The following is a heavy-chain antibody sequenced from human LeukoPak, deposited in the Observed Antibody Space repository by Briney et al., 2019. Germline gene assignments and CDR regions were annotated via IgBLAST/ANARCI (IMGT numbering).Heavy chain of an antibody. CDR2: ISGSGGST. CDR1: GFPFSNYA. V-gene: IGHV3-23*01. CDR3: AKGSYYDNSGYSPY. J-gene: IGHJ4*02. Sequence: GGSLRLSCAASGFPFSNYAMNWVRQAPGKGLEWVSTISGSGGSTYYADSVKGRFTISRNNSKNTLYLQMSSLRAEDTAVYYCAKGSYYDNSGYSPYWGQGTLVTVSS. D-gene: IGHD3-22*01.